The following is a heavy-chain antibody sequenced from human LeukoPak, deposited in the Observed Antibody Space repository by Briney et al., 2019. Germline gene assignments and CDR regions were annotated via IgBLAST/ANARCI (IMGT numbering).Heavy chain of an antibody. CDR2: ISANGEAT. CDR1: GFAFGAYA. J-gene: IGHJ4*02. V-gene: IGHV3-23*01. Sequence: GGALRLSCAGSGFAFGAYAMSWVRQAPGVGVWWVSSISANGEATYYADSVEGRFTISRDNSKSTLYLRLNSLRAEDTVTYYCARDPYNTILYRLAHWGQGTLVTVSS. CDR3: ARDPYNTILYRLAH. D-gene: IGHD3-10*01.